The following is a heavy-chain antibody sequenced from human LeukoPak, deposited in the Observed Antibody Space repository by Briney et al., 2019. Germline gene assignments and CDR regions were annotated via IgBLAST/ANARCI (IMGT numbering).Heavy chain of an antibody. CDR3: ARSRGDYFDY. J-gene: IGHJ4*02. Sequence: ASVKVSCKASGYTFTGYYMHWVRQAPGQGLEWMGWISVYNGNTNYAQKLQGRVTMTTDTSTSTAYMELRSLRSDDTAVYYCARSRGDYFDYWGQGTLVTVSS. CDR2: ISVYNGNT. CDR1: GYTFTGYY. D-gene: IGHD3-10*01. V-gene: IGHV1-18*04.